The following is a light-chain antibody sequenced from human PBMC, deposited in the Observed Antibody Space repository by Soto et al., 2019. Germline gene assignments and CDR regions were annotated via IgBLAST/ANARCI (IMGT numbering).Light chain of an antibody. J-gene: IGKJ4*01. CDR1: QGISSA. CDR2: DAS. CDR3: QQFNNYPLT. V-gene: IGKV1D-13*01. Sequence: AIQLTQSPSSLSASVGDRVTITCRASQGISSALAWYQQKPGKAPKLLIYDASSLKSGVPSRFSGSGSGTDFILTISSLQPEDFATYYCQQFNNYPLTFGGGTKWIS.